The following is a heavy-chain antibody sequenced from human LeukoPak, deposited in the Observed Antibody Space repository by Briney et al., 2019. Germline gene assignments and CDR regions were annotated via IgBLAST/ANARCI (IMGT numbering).Heavy chain of an antibody. Sequence: PGGSLRLSCAASGFTFSRYGMHWVRQAPGKGLEWVAVISCDGRSKYYPDSVKGRFTISRDNSKNTLYLQMNSLRAEDTAVYYCAKDLGLSYGYYTSSSFDPWGQGTLVTVSS. CDR3: AKDLGLSYGYYTSSSFDP. D-gene: IGHD5-18*01. V-gene: IGHV3-33*05. CDR2: ISCDGRSK. CDR1: GFTFSRYG. J-gene: IGHJ5*02.